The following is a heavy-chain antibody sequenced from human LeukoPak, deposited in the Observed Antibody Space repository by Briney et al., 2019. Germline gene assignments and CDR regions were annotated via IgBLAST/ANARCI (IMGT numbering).Heavy chain of an antibody. CDR1: GFTVSSNY. CDR3: ARDRGTMVRGVISSRGAFDI. J-gene: IGHJ3*02. D-gene: IGHD3-10*01. V-gene: IGHV3-66*01. CDR2: IYSGGST. Sequence: AGGSLRLSCAASGFTVSSNYMSWVRQAPGKGLEWVSVIYSGGSTYYADSVKGRFTISRDNSKNTLYLQMNSLRAEDTAVYYCARDRGTMVRGVISSRGAFDIWGQGTMVTVSS.